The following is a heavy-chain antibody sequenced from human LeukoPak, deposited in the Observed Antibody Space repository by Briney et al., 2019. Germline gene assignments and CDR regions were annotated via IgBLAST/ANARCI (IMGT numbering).Heavy chain of an antibody. CDR1: AYTFTDYY. J-gene: IGHJ4*02. V-gene: IGHV1-2*02. CDR2: INPSSGGT. Sequence: ASVTVSCKASAYTFTDYYIYWVRQAPGQGLEWMGWINPSSGGTNYAQKFQGRVTMTRDTSISTVYMELSRLRSDDTAVYYCARDFGGGSSTRSIDFWGRGTLVTVSS. D-gene: IGHD2-2*01. CDR3: ARDFGGGSSTRSIDF.